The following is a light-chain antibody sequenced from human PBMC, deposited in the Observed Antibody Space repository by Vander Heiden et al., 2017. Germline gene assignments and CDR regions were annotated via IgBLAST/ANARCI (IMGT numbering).Light chain of an antibody. V-gene: IGLV3-1*01. CDR1: KLGDKY. CDR3: QAWDSSTGV. Sequence: SYELTQPHSVSVSPVQTASITCSGDKLGDKYVCWYQQKPGQSPVLVIYQDSKRPSGIPERFSGSNSGNTATMTISGTQAMDEADYYCQAWDSSTGVFGTGTKVTVL. J-gene: IGLJ1*01. CDR2: QDS.